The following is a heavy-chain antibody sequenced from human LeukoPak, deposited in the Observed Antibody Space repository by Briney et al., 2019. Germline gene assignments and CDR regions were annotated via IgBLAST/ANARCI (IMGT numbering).Heavy chain of an antibody. CDR2: INHSGST. J-gene: IGHJ3*02. CDR1: GGSFSGYY. CDR3: ARGPYSSGYI. D-gene: IGHD6-19*01. V-gene: IGHV4-34*01. Sequence: SETLSLTCAVYGGSFSGYYWSWIRQPPGKGLEWIGEINHSGSTNYNPSLKSRVTISVDTSKNQFSLKLSSVTAADTAVYYCARGPYSSGYIWGQGTMVTVSS.